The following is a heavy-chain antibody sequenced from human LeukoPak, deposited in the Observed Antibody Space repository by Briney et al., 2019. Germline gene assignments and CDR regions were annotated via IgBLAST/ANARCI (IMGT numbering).Heavy chain of an antibody. CDR1: GGSFSGYY. CDR2: INHSGST. Sequence: SETLSLTCAVYGGSFSGYYWSWIRQPPGKGLEWIGEINHSGSTNYNPSLKSRVTISINTSKNQFSLKLSSVTAADTAVYYCARRDGQDIVATFRRRYYFDYWGQGTLVTVSS. J-gene: IGHJ4*02. D-gene: IGHD5-12*01. CDR3: ARRDGQDIVATFRRRYYFDY. V-gene: IGHV4-34*01.